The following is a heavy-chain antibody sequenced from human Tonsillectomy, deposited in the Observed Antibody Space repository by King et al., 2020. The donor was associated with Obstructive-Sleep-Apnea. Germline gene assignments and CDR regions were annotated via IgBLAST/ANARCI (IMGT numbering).Heavy chain of an antibody. CDR3: AKDFDTNDSRDY. J-gene: IGHJ4*02. Sequence: EVQLVESGGVVIQPGGSLRLSCAASGFTFDDYAMHWVRQAPGRVLEWVSLITWDGDTTYYADSVKSRFTISRDNSKNSLYLQMNNLRPEDTAFYYCAKDFDTNDSRDYWGQGTLVTVSS. V-gene: IGHV3-43D*03. CDR2: ITWDGDTT. CDR1: GFTFDDYA. D-gene: IGHD2-8*01.